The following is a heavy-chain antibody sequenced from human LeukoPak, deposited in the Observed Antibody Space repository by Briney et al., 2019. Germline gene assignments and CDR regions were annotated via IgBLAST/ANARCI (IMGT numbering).Heavy chain of an antibody. J-gene: IGHJ4*02. CDR2: ISGSGGST. CDR1: GFTLSSYA. Sequence: PGGSLRLSCAASGFTLSSYAMSWVRQAPGKGLEWVSAISGSGGSTYYADSVKGRFTISRDNSKNTLYLQMNSLRAEDTAVYYCAKSMIVVVHLSDYFDYWGQGTLVTVSS. D-gene: IGHD3-22*01. V-gene: IGHV3-23*01. CDR3: AKSMIVVVHLSDYFDY.